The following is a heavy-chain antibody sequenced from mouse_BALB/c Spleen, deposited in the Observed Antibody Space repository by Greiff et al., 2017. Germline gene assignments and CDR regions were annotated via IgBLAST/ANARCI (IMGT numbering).Heavy chain of an antibody. V-gene: IGHV2-6-7*01. Sequence: VMLVESGPGLVAPSQSLSITCTVSGFSLTGYGVNWVRQPPGKGLEWLGMIWGEGSTDYNSALKSRLSISKDNSKSQVFLKMNSLQTDDTARYYCARADGYYDYFDYWGQGTTLTVSS. D-gene: IGHD2-3*01. J-gene: IGHJ2*01. CDR1: GFSLTGYG. CDR3: ARADGYYDYFDY. CDR2: IWGEGST.